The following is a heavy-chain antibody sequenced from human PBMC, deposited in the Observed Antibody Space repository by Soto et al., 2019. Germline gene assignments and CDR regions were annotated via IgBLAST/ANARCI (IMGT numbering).Heavy chain of an antibody. Sequence: SETLSLTCAVSGYSISSGYYWGWIRQPPGKGLEWIGSISHSGSTYYNPSLKSRVTISVDTSKKQFSLKLTSVTAADTAVYYCPRLRASGDSSGPFDLWGQGTLVTVSS. D-gene: IGHD6-13*01. CDR1: GYSISSGYY. V-gene: IGHV4-38-2*01. CDR2: ISHSGST. J-gene: IGHJ4*02. CDR3: PRLRASGDSSGPFDL.